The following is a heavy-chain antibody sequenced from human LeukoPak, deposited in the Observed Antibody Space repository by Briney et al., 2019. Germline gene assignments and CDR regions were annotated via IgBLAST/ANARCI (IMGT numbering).Heavy chain of an antibody. V-gene: IGHV4-31*03. CDR3: ARGWWLHSEANWFDP. Sequence: SETLSLTCTVSGGSISSGGYYWSWKRQHPGKGLEWIGYIYYSGSTYYNLSLKSRVTISVDTSKNQFSLKLSSVTAADTAVYYCARGWWLHSEANWFDPWGQGTLVTVSS. CDR2: IYYSGST. J-gene: IGHJ5*02. CDR1: GGSISSGGYY. D-gene: IGHD2-21*01.